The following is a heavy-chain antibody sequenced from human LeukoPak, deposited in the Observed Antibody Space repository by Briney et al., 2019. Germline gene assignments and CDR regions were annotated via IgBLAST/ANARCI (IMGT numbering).Heavy chain of an antibody. CDR1: GGFISSGSYY. CDR2: IYTSGST. D-gene: IGHD3-3*01. J-gene: IGHJ3*02. Sequence: SETLSLTCTVSGGFISSGSYYWSWIRQPAGEGLEWIGRIYTSGSTNYNPSLKSRVTISVDTSKNQFSLKLSSVTAADTAVYYCARGIITIFGVVSPYAFDIWGQGTMVTVSS. CDR3: ARGIITIFGVVSPYAFDI. V-gene: IGHV4-61*02.